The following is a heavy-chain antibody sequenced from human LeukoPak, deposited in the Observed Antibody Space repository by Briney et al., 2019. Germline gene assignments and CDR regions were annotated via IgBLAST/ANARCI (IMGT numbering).Heavy chain of an antibody. CDR3: ARDRRYFDWSPTLDAFDV. CDR1: GFTFSDYW. D-gene: IGHD3-9*01. CDR2: INSDAGST. J-gene: IGHJ3*01. V-gene: IGHV3-74*01. Sequence: PGGSLRLSCAGSGFTFSDYWMHWVRQAPGKGLVWVSRINSDAGSTTYADFVKGRFTISRDNAKNTLYLQMNSLRAEDTAVYFCARDRRYFDWSPTLDAFDVWGRGTMVTVSS.